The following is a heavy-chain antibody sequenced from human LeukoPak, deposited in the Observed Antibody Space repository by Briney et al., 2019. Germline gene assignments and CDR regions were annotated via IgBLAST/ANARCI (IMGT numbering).Heavy chain of an antibody. CDR2: IYFSGST. CDR3: ARSASSSWYCFACWYFDL. J-gene: IGHJ2*01. V-gene: IGHV4-59*01. Sequence: PSETLSLTCTVSGGSISSYYWSWIRQPPGKGLEWIGYIYFSGSTNYNPSLKSRVTISVDTSKNQFSLKLSSVTAADTAVYYCARSASSSWYCFACWYFDLWGRGTLVTVSS. D-gene: IGHD6-13*01. CDR1: GGSISSYY.